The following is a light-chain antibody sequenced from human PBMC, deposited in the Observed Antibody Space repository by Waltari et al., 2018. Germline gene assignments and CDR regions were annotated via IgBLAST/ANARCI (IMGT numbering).Light chain of an antibody. J-gene: IGLJ1*01. Sequence: QSALTQPPSASASPGQSVTISCTGTASDIGGYTYVSWYQQHPGKAPKLIIYAISERPSGVPYRFSGSKSGNTASLTISGLRAEDEAEYYCNSYADRKNVFGTGTKVTVL. CDR1: ASDIGGYTY. V-gene: IGLV2-8*01. CDR3: NSYADRKNV. CDR2: AIS.